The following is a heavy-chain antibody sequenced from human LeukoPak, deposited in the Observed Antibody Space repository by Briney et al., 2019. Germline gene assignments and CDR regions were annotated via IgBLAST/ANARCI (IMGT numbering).Heavy chain of an antibody. CDR3: AKDADAFDI. J-gene: IGHJ3*02. V-gene: IGHV3-30*18. CDR1: GFTFSSYG. CDR2: ISYDGSNK. Sequence: GGSLRLSCAASGFTFSSYGMHRVRQAPGKGLEWVAVISYDGSNKYYADSVKGRFTISRDNSKNTLYLQMNSLRAEDTAVYYCAKDADAFDIWGQGTMVTVSS.